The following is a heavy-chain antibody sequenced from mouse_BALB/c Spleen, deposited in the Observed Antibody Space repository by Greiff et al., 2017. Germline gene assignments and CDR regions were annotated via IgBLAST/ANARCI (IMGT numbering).Heavy chain of an antibody. D-gene: IGHD2-3*01. CDR2: ISCYNGAT. Sequence: LVKTGASVKISCKASGYSFTGYYMHWVKQSHGKSLEWIGYISCYNGATSYNQKFKGKATFTVDTSSSTAYMQFNSLTSEDSAVYYCAAIYDGYYFDYWGQGTTRTVSS. J-gene: IGHJ2*01. V-gene: IGHV1S34*01. CDR3: AAIYDGYYFDY. CDR1: GYSFTGYY.